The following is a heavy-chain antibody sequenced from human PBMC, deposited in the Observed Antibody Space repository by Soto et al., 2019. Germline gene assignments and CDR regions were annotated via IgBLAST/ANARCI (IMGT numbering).Heavy chain of an antibody. CDR1: GGSVSSGSYY. Sequence: QVQLQESGPGLVKPSETLSLTCTVSGGSVSSGSYYWSWIRQPPGKGLEWIGYIYYSVSTNYNPSLKSRVTISVDTSKNQFSLKLSSVTAADTAVYYCARDSTVVTNNKYYYYYYGMDVWGQGTTVTVSS. D-gene: IGHD2-15*01. CDR2: IYYSVST. J-gene: IGHJ6*02. V-gene: IGHV4-61*01. CDR3: ARDSTVVTNNKYYYYYYGMDV.